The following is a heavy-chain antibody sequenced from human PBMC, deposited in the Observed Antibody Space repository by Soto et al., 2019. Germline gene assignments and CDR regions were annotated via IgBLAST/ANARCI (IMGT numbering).Heavy chain of an antibody. V-gene: IGHV4-59*01. D-gene: IGHD3-16*02. CDR3: ARNYDYIWGSYRPPGYYYYMDV. CDR1: GGSISSYY. J-gene: IGHJ6*03. Sequence: QVQLQESGPGLVKPSETLSLTCTVPGGSISSYYWSWIRQPPGKGLEWIGYIYYSGSTNYNPSLKRRVTISVDTSKNQFSLKLSSVTAADTAVYYCARNYDYIWGSYRPPGYYYYMDVWGKGTTVTVSS. CDR2: IYYSGST.